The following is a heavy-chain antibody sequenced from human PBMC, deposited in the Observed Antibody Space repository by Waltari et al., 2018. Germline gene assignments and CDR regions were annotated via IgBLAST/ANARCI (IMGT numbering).Heavy chain of an antibody. J-gene: IGHJ4*02. CDR1: GSSIISGYY. Sequence: QVQLQESGPGLVKPSETLSLTCAVSGSSIISGYYRVWIRQPPGKGLEWIGSIYHIGSTYYNPSIKSRVTISVDSSKNQFSLKLSSVTAADTAVYYCARGGAHGHFDYWGQGTLVTVSS. CDR3: ARGGAHGHFDY. D-gene: IGHD1-26*01. V-gene: IGHV4-38-2*01. CDR2: IYHIGST.